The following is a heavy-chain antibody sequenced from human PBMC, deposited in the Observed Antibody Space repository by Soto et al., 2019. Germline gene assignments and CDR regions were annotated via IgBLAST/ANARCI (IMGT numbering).Heavy chain of an antibody. CDR3: ARGTSCYPPLDY. J-gene: IGHJ4*02. V-gene: IGHV4-61*01. CDR2: IYYSGST. D-gene: IGHD5-18*01. Sequence: SETLSLTCTVSGGSVSSGSYYWNWIRQPPGKGLEWIGYIYYSGSTNYNPSLKSRVTISVDTSKNQFSLKLSSVTAADTAVYYCARGTSCYPPLDYWGQGTLVTVSS. CDR1: GGSVSSGSYY.